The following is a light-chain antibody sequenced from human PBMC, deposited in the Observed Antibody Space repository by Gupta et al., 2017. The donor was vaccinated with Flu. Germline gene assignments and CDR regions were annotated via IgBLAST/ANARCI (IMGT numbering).Light chain of an antibody. V-gene: IGKV1-33*01. CDR3: QQYVNPPYT. J-gene: IGKJ2*01. Sequence: DIQMTQSPSSLSASVGDRVTITCQASQDISTYVNWFQQKPGKAPRLLIYDASSLETGVPSRFSGSGSGTDFTFTISSLQPEDFAAYYCQQYVNPPYTFGQGTNLRIK. CDR2: DAS. CDR1: QDISTY.